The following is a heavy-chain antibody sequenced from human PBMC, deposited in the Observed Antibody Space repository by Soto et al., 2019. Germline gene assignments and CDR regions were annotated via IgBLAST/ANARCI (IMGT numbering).Heavy chain of an antibody. CDR2: ISAYNGNT. Sequence: QVQLVQSGAEVKKPGASVKVSCKASGYTFTSYGISWVRQAPGQGLEWMGGISAYNGNTNYAQKLQGRVTMTTDTSTSTAYMELRSLRSDDTAVYYCATYIGEYCYDSSGYYYGGWFDPWGQGTLVTVSS. CDR3: ATYIGEYCYDSSGYYYGGWFDP. V-gene: IGHV1-18*01. CDR1: GYTFTSYG. D-gene: IGHD3-22*01. J-gene: IGHJ5*02.